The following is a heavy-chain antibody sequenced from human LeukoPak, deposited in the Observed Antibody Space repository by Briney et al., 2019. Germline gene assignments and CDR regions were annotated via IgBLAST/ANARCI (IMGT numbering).Heavy chain of an antibody. V-gene: IGHV3-74*01. Sequence: PGGSLRLSCAASGLTFSSYWMHWVRQAPGKGLVWVSRISSDGSSTTYADSVKGRFTISRDNAKNTLHLQMNGLRAEDTAVYYCAKEESSGFDYWGQGTLVTVSS. J-gene: IGHJ4*02. CDR1: GLTFSSYW. D-gene: IGHD6-19*01. CDR3: AKEESSGFDY. CDR2: ISSDGSST.